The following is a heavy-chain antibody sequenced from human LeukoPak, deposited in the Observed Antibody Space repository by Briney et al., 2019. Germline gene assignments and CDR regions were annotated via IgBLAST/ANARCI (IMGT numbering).Heavy chain of an antibody. Sequence: SDTLYLTCTVSGGSISSCSYYWSWIRQPAGKGLEWIGRIYTSGTTNYNPSLNSRVTISVDTSKNQFSLKLSSVTAADTAVYYCARDAFWSGYYPSYYYYYYYMDVWGKGTTVTVSS. J-gene: IGHJ6*03. CDR1: GGSISSCSYY. V-gene: IGHV4-61*02. D-gene: IGHD3-3*01. CDR3: ARDAFWSGYYPSYYYYYYYMDV. CDR2: IYTSGTT.